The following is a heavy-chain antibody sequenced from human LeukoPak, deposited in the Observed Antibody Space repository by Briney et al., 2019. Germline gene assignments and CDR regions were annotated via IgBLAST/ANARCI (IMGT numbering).Heavy chain of an antibody. V-gene: IGHV4-39*07. CDR3: ARDPRGPTGYDSGARDTFDY. CDR1: GGSINSGANY. CDR2: IYYSGST. D-gene: IGHD2-15*01. Sequence: SETLSLTCTVSGGSINSGANYWAWISQPPGKGLEWIGTIYYSGSTYYNPSLNSRVTMSLDTSKNQFSLKLTSVTAADTAVYYCARDPRGPTGYDSGARDTFDYWGQGTLVTVSS. J-gene: IGHJ4*02.